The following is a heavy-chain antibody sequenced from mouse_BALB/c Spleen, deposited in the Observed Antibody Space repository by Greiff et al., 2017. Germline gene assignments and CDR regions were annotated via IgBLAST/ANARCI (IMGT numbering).Heavy chain of an antibody. J-gene: IGHJ4*01. D-gene: IGHD2-4*01. CDR3: ATYEYDGYDAMDN. CDR2: IWGDGST. CDR1: GFSLTGYG. V-gene: IGHV2-6-7*01. Sequence: VMLVDSVPGLVAPSQSLSITFTVSGFSLTGYGVNWVRQPPGKGLEWLGMIWGDGSTDYNSALKSRLSISKDNSKSQVFLKMNSLQTDDTARYYCATYEYDGYDAMDNRGKGSSGTVSS.